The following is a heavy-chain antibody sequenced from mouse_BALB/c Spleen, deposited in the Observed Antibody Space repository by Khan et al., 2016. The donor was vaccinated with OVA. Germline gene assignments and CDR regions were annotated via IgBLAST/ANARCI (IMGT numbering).Heavy chain of an antibody. CDR1: GYTLTNYG. CDR2: INTYTGEP. D-gene: IGHD2-1*01. J-gene: IGHJ3*01. CDR3: AGSNGNYWFAY. V-gene: IGHV9-3-1*01. Sequence: QIQLVQSGPELKKPGETVKISCKASGYTLTNYGMNWVKQAPGKGLKWMGWINTYTGEPTFADDFKGRFAFSLETSASTAYLQINNLKNEDTATYYDAGSNGNYWFAYWGQGTLVTGSA.